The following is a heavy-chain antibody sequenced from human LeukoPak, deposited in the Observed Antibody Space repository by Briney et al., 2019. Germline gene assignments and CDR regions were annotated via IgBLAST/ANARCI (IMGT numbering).Heavy chain of an antibody. Sequence: GRSLRLSCAASGFTFSSYGMHWVRQAPGKGLEWVAVIWYDGSNKYYADFVKGRFTISRDNSKNTLYLQMNSLRAEATAVYYCARAGAFDIWGQGTMVTVSS. J-gene: IGHJ3*02. CDR3: ARAGAFDI. CDR2: IWYDGSNK. CDR1: GFTFSSYG. V-gene: IGHV3-33*01.